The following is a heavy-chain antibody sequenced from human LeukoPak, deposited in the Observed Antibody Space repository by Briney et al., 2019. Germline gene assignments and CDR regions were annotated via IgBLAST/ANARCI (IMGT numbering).Heavy chain of an antibody. V-gene: IGHV4-34*01. D-gene: IGHD6-13*01. CDR3: ARVGWRYSGSWYKTLPFDY. CDR1: GGSFSGYY. J-gene: IGHJ4*02. Sequence: SETLSLTCAVYGGSFSGYYWGWIRQPPGKGLEWVGEINHSGSTNYNPSLKSRVTISVDTSKNQFSLKLSSVTAADTAVYYCARVGWRYSGSWYKTLPFDYWGQGTLVTVSS. CDR2: INHSGST.